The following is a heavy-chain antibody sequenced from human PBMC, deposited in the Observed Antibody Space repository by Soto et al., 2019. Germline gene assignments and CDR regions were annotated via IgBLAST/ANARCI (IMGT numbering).Heavy chain of an antibody. CDR1: GFTFSSYA. Sequence: GGSLRLSCAASGFTFSSYAMSWVRQAPGKGLEWVSAISGSGGSTYYADSVKGRFTISRDNSKNTLYLQMNSLRAEDTAVYYCAKDNYDILTGQWGYWGQGTLVTVSS. CDR3: AKDNYDILTGQWGY. V-gene: IGHV3-23*01. D-gene: IGHD3-9*01. J-gene: IGHJ4*02. CDR2: ISGSGGST.